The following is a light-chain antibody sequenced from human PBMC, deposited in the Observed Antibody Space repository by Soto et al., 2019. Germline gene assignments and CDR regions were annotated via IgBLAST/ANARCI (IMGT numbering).Light chain of an antibody. V-gene: IGKV3-20*01. Sequence: EIVLTQSPGTLSLSPGEIATLSFRASQSVSSNYLAWYQQRPGQAPRLLIYDASSRATGVPDRFSGSGSGTDFTLTISRLEPEDFAVYYCHQYGGSPGTLGQGTKVDIK. CDR2: DAS. CDR3: HQYGGSPGT. CDR1: QSVSSNY. J-gene: IGKJ1*01.